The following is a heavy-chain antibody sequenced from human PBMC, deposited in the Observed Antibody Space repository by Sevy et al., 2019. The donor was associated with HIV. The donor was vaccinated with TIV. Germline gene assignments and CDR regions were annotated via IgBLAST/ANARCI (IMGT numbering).Heavy chain of an antibody. CDR3: ARGDFWSANYFDY. CDR2: INHSGST. D-gene: IGHD3-3*01. V-gene: IGHV4-34*01. CDR1: GGSFSGYY. Sequence: SETLSLTCAVYGGSFSGYYWSWIRQPPGKGLEWIGEINHSGSTNYNPSLKSRVTISVDMSKNQFSLKLSSVTAADTAVYYYARGDFWSANYFDYWGQGTLVTVSS. J-gene: IGHJ4*02.